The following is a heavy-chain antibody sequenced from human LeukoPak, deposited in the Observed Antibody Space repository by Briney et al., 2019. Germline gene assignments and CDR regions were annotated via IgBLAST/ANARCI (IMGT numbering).Heavy chain of an antibody. CDR3: ARGAKLLNRIVGATSYYYYYMDV. V-gene: IGHV1-8*01. Sequence: GASVKVSCKASGYTFTSYDINWVRQATGQGLEWMGWMNPNSGNTGYAQKFQGRVTMTRNTSISTAYMELSSLRSEDTAVYYCARGAKLLNRIVGATSYYYYYMDVWGKGTTVTVSS. J-gene: IGHJ6*03. CDR1: GYTFTSYD. CDR2: MNPNSGNT. D-gene: IGHD1-26*01.